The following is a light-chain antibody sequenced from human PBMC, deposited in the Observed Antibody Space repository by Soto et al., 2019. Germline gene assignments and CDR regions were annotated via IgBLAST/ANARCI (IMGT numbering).Light chain of an antibody. CDR2: KAS. V-gene: IGKV1-5*03. CDR3: QQYDNYPLT. CDR1: QSISSW. J-gene: IGKJ4*01. Sequence: DIQMTQSPSTLSASVGDRVTITCRASQSISSWLAWYQQKPGKAPKLLIYKASSLESGVPSRISGSGSGTESTLTISILQPDDFATYYCQQYDNYPLTFGGGTKVEIK.